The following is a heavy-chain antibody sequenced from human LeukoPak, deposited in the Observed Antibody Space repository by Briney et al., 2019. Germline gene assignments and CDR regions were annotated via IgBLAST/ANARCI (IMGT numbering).Heavy chain of an antibody. CDR2: INSDGSST. Sequence: GGSLRLSCAASGFTFSSYWMHWVRQAPGKGLVWVSRINSDGSSTSYADSVKGRFTISRDNAKNTLYLQMNSLRAEDTAVYYCARDNPGYSYGLYYYYMDVWGKGTTVTVSS. CDR1: GFTFSSYW. D-gene: IGHD5-18*01. CDR3: ARDNPGYSYGLYYYYMDV. J-gene: IGHJ6*03. V-gene: IGHV3-74*01.